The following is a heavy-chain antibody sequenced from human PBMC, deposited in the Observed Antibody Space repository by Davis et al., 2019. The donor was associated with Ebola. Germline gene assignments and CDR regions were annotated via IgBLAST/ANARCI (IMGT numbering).Heavy chain of an antibody. CDR3: ARLQTTVTSPFDY. J-gene: IGHJ4*02. CDR1: GFTFSSYG. D-gene: IGHD4-17*01. Sequence: GGSLRLSCAASGFTFSSYGMHWVRQAPGKGLDWVAVTSFDGSNQYYSDSVKGRFTISRDNSKNTLFLQLNSLRPEDTAVYYCARLQTTVTSPFDYWGQGTLVTVSS. V-gene: IGHV3-30*03. CDR2: TSFDGSNQ.